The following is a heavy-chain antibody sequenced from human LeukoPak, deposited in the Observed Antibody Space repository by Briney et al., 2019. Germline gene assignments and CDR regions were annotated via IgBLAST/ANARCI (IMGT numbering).Heavy chain of an antibody. CDR2: ISGSGGST. V-gene: IGHV3-23*01. CDR3: AKDGVAYCGGDCYSGWFDP. J-gene: IGHJ5*02. CDR1: GFTFSSYA. Sequence: GGSLRLSCAASGFTFSSYATSWVRQAPGKGLEWVSAISGSGGSTYYADSVKGRFTISRDNSKNTLYLQMNSLRAEDTAVYYCAKDGVAYCGGDCYSGWFDPWGQGTLVTVSS. D-gene: IGHD2-21*02.